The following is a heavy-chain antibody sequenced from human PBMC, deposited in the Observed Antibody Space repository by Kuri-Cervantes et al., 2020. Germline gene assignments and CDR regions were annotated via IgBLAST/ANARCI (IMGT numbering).Heavy chain of an antibody. CDR2: INSDGSST. Sequence: GESLKISCAASGFTFSSYWMHWVRQAPGKGLVWVSRINSDGSSTSYADSVKGRFTISRDNAKNTLYLQMNSLRAEDTAVYYCARIAGTMDHFDYWGQGTLVTVSS. V-gene: IGHV3-74*01. D-gene: IGHD6-13*01. CDR3: ARIAGTMDHFDY. J-gene: IGHJ4*02. CDR1: GFTFSSYW.